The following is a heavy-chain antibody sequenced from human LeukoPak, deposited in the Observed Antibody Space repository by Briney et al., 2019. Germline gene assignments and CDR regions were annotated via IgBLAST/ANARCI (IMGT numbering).Heavy chain of an antibody. J-gene: IGHJ4*02. CDR3: ARDWEHSRYN. CDR1: GFTFTSSW. Sequence: GESLRLSCAVSGFTFTSSWMTWVRQAPGKGPEWVANINEGGGEAFYADSVKGRFTISRDNAKSSVHLLMNSLRVEDTAIYYCARDWEHSRYNWGQGTLVAVSS. V-gene: IGHV3-7*01. D-gene: IGHD6-13*01. CDR2: INEGGGEA.